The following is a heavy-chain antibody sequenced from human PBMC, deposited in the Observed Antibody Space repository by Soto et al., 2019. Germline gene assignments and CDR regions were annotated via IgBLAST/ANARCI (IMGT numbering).Heavy chain of an antibody. D-gene: IGHD3-3*02. CDR3: AKWARIRSPLYYFDY. CDR1: GFTFSGYG. V-gene: IGHV3-30*18. J-gene: IGHJ4*02. CDR2: ISYDGSNK. Sequence: GGSLRLSCAASGFTFSGYGMHWVRQAPGKGLEWVAVISYDGSNKYYADSVKGRFTISRDNSKNTLYLQMNSLRAEDTAVYYCAKWARIRSPLYYFDYWGQGTLVTVSS.